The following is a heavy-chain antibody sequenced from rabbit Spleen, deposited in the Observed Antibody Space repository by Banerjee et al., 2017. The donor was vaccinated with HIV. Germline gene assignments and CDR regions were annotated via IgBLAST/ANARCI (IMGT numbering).Heavy chain of an antibody. CDR1: GFSFSSDYD. V-gene: IGHV1S40*01. J-gene: IGHJ4*01. Sequence: QSLEESGGDLVKPGASLTLTCTASGFSFSSDYDIYWVRQAPGKGLEWIGYIDPLFGGTYYAIWVNGRFTISSHNAHNTLYLQLNSLTAADTATYFCVRDKASDAGYGPYYLNLWGQGTLVTVS. CDR3: VRDKASDAGYGPYYLNL. CDR2: IDPLFGGT. D-gene: IGHD4-2*01.